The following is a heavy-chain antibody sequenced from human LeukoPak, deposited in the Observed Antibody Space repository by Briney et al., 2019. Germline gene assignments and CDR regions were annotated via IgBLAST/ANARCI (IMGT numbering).Heavy chain of an antibody. CDR1: GFTFSSHW. Sequence: GGSLRLSCAASGFTFSSHWMNWVRQAPGKGLVWVSRIASDGSSTTYADSVKGRFSISRDNAKNTLYLQMNGLRVEDTAVYYCARGRPHGNDYWGQGTLVTVSS. J-gene: IGHJ4*02. CDR2: IASDGSST. V-gene: IGHV3-74*01. CDR3: ARGRPHGNDY. D-gene: IGHD4-23*01.